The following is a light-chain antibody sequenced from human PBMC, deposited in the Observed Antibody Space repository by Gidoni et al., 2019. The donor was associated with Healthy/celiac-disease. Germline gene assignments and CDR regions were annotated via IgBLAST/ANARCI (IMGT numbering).Light chain of an antibody. Sequence: EIVMTQSPAPLSVSPGERATLSCRASQSVSSNLASYQQKPGQAPSLLIYGASTRATGIPARFSGSGSGTEFTLTISSLQSEDFAVYYCQQYNNWPPYTFGQGTKLEIK. CDR3: QQYNNWPPYT. J-gene: IGKJ2*01. CDR2: GAS. V-gene: IGKV3-15*01. CDR1: QSVSSN.